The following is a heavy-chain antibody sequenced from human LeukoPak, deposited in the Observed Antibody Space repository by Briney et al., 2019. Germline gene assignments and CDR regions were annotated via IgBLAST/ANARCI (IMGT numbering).Heavy chain of an antibody. D-gene: IGHD3-3*01. Sequence: ASVKVSCKASGYTFTGYYMHWVRQAPGQGLEWMGRINPNSGGTNYAQKFQGRVTMTRDTSISTAYMELSRLRSDDTAVYYCARKRFAADFWSGYQYAFDIWGQGTMVTVSS. J-gene: IGHJ3*02. CDR2: INPNSGGT. CDR3: ARKRFAADFWSGYQYAFDI. CDR1: GYTFTGYY. V-gene: IGHV1-2*06.